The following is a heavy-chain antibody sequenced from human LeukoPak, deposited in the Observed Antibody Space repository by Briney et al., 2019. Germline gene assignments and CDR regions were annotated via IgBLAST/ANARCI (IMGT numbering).Heavy chain of an antibody. CDR2: TYYRSKWHN. J-gene: IGHJ4*02. V-gene: IGHV6-1*01. Sequence: SQTLSLTCAISGDSVSSNSAVWNWIRQSPSRGLEWLGRTYYRSKWHNEYAESVKSRISIISDTSKNQFSLQLNSVTPEDTAEYYCAGTTDYSSFLAYWGQGTLVTVSS. CDR3: AGTTDYSSFLAY. CDR1: GDSVSSNSAV. D-gene: IGHD4-11*01.